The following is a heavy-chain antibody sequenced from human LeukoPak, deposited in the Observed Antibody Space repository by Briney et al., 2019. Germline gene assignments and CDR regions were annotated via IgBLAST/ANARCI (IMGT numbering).Heavy chain of an antibody. CDR1: GFPLSTYA. Sequence: GASVKVSCTASGFPLSTYAIHWVRQAPGQSLEWVGWINAGNGKTEYAQKLHDRVTITRDTSASTADMELSSLRSEDTAVYYCARASIVATRYYFYGMDVWGKGTTVIVSS. V-gene: IGHV1-3*01. J-gene: IGHJ6*04. D-gene: IGHD5-12*01. CDR2: INAGNGKT. CDR3: ARASIVATRYYFYGMDV.